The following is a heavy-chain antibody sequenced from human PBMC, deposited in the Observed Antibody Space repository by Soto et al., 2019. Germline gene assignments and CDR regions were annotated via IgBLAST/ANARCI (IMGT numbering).Heavy chain of an antibody. V-gene: IGHV2-5*02. CDR2: IYWDGVK. Sequence: QITLKESGPPLVKPTQTLTLTCTFSGFSFNRSGMSVGWIRQPPGKGLEWLALIYWDGVKRYSPSLKTRLAITKDATRSQVVLTMTDLDPVDTATYYCAHSQADGRDYYRHFAFWGQGTRVTVSS. J-gene: IGHJ4*02. CDR1: GFSFNRSGMS. D-gene: IGHD2-21*02. CDR3: AHSQADGRDYYRHFAF.